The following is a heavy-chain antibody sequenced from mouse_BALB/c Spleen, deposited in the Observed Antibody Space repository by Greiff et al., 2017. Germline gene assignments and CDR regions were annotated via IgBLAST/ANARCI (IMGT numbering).Heavy chain of an antibody. CDR2: ISSGGSYT. CDR1: GFTFSSYG. Sequence: EVNVVESGGDLVKPGGSLKLSCAASGFTFSSYGMSWVRQTPDKRLEWVATISSGGSYTYYPDSVKGRFTISRDNAKNTLYLQMSSLKSEDTAMYYCANYGYDAMDYWGQGTSVTVSS. J-gene: IGHJ4*01. D-gene: IGHD1-2*01. CDR3: ANYGYDAMDY. V-gene: IGHV5-6*01.